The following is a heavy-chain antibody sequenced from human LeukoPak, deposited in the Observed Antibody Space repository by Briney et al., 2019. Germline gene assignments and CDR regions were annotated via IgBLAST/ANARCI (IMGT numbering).Heavy chain of an antibody. CDR1: GGSISSSSYY. J-gene: IGHJ4*02. Sequence: SETLSLTCTVSGGSISSSSYYWGWIRQPPGKGLEWIGSIYYSGSTYYNPSLKSRVTISVDTSKNQFSLKLSSVTAADTAVYYCERDHYGDYPFDYWGQGTLVTVSS. D-gene: IGHD4-17*01. CDR2: IYYSGST. CDR3: ERDHYGDYPFDY. V-gene: IGHV4-39*07.